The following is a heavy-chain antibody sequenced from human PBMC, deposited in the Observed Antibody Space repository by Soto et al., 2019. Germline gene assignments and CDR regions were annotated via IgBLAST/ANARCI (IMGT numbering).Heavy chain of an antibody. V-gene: IGHV3-64*01. J-gene: IGHJ6*03. CDR3: ARRARPDFYYMDV. CDR1: GFTVSGYA. Sequence: GGSPRLSCAASGFTVSGYAMDWVRQAPGKGLEYVSGISSNGVGTYYANSVQGRFTISRDNSKNTVYLQMGSLRPEDMAVYYCARRARPDFYYMDVWGKGTTVTVSS. D-gene: IGHD6-6*01. CDR2: ISSNGVGT.